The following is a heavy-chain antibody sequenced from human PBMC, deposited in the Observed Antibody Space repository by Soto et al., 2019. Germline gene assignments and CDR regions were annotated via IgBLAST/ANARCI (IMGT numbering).Heavy chain of an antibody. CDR1: GGTFSSYA. CDR3: ASRMGIAAAGTPVAFDI. V-gene: IGHV1-69*13. D-gene: IGHD6-13*01. J-gene: IGHJ3*02. Sequence: SVKVSCKASGGTFSSYAISWVRQAPGQGLEWMGGIIPIFGTANYAQKFQGRVTITADESTSTAYMELSSLRSEDTAVYYCASRMGIAAAGTPVAFDIWGQGTMVTVSS. CDR2: IIPIFGTA.